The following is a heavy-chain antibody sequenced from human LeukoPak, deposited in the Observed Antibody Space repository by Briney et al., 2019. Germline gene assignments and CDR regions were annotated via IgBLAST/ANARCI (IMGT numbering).Heavy chain of an antibody. J-gene: IGHJ4*02. V-gene: IGHV3-21*01. D-gene: IGHD3-3*01. Sequence: GGSLRLSCAASGFTSSSCSMNWVRQAPGKGLEWVSSISSSSSYIYYADSVKGRFTISRDNAKNSLYLQMNSLRAEDTAVYYCARDKRFEGDGFDYWGQGTLVTVSS. CDR1: GFTSSSCS. CDR2: ISSSSSYI. CDR3: ARDKRFEGDGFDY.